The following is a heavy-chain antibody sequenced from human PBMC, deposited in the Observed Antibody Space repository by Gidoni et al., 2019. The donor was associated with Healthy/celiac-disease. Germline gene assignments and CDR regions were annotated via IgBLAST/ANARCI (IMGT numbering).Heavy chain of an antibody. CDR3: AKIAYPNCSSTSCYRAEYFQH. D-gene: IGHD2-2*01. CDR1: GFTFSSCA. V-gene: IGHV3-23*01. Sequence: EVQLLESGGGLVQPGGSLRLSCAASGFTFSSCARSWVRQAPGKGLEWVSASSGSGGSTSYADSVKGRFTISRDNSKNTLYLQMNSLRAEDTAVYYCAKIAYPNCSSTSCYRAEYFQHWGQDTLVTVSS. J-gene: IGHJ1*01. CDR2: SSGSGGST.